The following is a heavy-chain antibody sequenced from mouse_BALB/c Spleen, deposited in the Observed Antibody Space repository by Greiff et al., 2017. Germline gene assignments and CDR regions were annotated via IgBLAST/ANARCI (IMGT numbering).Heavy chain of an antibody. CDR1: GYSFTSYW. CDR3: TRQLYGNPYYYAMDY. V-gene: IGHV1-5*01. Sequence: EVQLHQSGTVLARPGASVKMSCKASGYSFTSYWMHWVKQRPGQGLEWIGAIYPGNSDTSYNQKFKGKAKLTAVTSASTAYMELSSLTNEDSAVYYCTRQLYGNPYYYAMDYWGQGTSVTVSS. D-gene: IGHD2-10*02. CDR2: IYPGNSDT. J-gene: IGHJ4*01.